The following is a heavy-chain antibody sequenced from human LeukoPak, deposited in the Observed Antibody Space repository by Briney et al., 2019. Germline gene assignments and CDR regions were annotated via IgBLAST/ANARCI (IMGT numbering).Heavy chain of an antibody. CDR2: ISYDGSNK. V-gene: IGHV3-30*03. CDR3: ARSRGATGFYWVDY. Sequence: GGSLRLSCAASGFTFSSYSMNWVRQAPGKGLEWVAVISYDGSNKYYADSVKGRFTLSRDNSKNTLYLQMNSLRDEDTAVYYCARSRGATGFYWVDYWGQGTLVTVSS. J-gene: IGHJ4*02. D-gene: IGHD3-22*01. CDR1: GFTFSSYS.